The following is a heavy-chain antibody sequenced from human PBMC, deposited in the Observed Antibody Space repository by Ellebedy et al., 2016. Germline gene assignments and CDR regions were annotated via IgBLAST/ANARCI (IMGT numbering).Heavy chain of an antibody. Sequence: ALVKVSCKASGYTFTSYYMHWVRQAPGQGLEWMGIINPSGDSTRYAQKFQGRVTMTRDTSTSTVYMDLSSLRSEDTAVYYCARDPYQMATIRGYFDYWGQGTLVTVSS. CDR3: ARDPYQMATIRGYFDY. V-gene: IGHV1-46*01. J-gene: IGHJ4*02. CDR2: INPSGDST. D-gene: IGHD5-12*01. CDR1: GYTFTSYY.